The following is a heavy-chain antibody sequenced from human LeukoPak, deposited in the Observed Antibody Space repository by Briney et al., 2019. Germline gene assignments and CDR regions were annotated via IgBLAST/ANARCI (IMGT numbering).Heavy chain of an antibody. D-gene: IGHD6-19*01. CDR3: ARGNIAVAGTGSGIDY. CDR2: INTDGRST. J-gene: IGHJ4*02. CDR1: GFTFSSYW. Sequence: GGSLRLSCAASGFTFSSYWMHWVRQAPGKGLVWVSRINTDGRSTSYADSVKGRFTTSRDNVKNPLYLQRNSLRAEDTAVYYCARGNIAVAGTGSGIDYWGQGTLVTVSS. V-gene: IGHV3-74*01.